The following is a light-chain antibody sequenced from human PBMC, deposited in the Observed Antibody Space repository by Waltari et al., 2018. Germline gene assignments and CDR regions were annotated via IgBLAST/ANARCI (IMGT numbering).Light chain of an antibody. CDR2: QAS. CDR3: QQFNANSWT. Sequence: DIQMTQSPSTLSASVGDRVTITCRASQSVSRWLAWDQQKPGKAPKLLIYQASTLESGVPSRFSGSSSGTQFTLTISSLQPDDFATYYCQQFNANSWTFGQGTKVEIQ. CDR1: QSVSRW. J-gene: IGKJ1*01. V-gene: IGKV1-5*03.